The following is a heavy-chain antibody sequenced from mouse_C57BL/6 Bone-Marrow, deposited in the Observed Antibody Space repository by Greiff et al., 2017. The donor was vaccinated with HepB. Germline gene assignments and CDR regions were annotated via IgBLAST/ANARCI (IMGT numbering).Heavy chain of an antibody. V-gene: IGHV14-4*01. CDR1: GFNIKDDY. J-gene: IGHJ2*01. Sequence: VQLQQSGAELVRPGASVKLSCTASGFNIKDDYMHWVKQRPEQGLEWIGWIDPENGDTEYASKFQGKATITADTSSNTAYLQLSSLTSEDTAVYYCTTYDYLDYWGQGTTLTVSS. CDR3: TTYDYLDY. CDR2: IDPENGDT. D-gene: IGHD2-4*01.